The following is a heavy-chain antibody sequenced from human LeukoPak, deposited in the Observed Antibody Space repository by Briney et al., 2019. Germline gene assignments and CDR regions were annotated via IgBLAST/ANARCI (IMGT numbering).Heavy chain of an antibody. D-gene: IGHD3-16*01. J-gene: IGHJ5*02. CDR1: GFTFSSRW. CDR2: IKPDGSEG. Sequence: PGGSLRLSCAASGFTFSSRWMSWVRQAPGKGLEWVGNIKPDGSEGYHVDSVKGRFTISRDNARNLLFLQMNSLRLEDTAVYYCASQSYARFDPWGQGTLVTVSS. V-gene: IGHV3-7*01. CDR3: ASQSYARFDP.